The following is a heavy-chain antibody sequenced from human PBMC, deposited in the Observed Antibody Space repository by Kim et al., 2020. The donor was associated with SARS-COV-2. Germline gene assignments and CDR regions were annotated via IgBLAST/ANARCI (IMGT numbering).Heavy chain of an antibody. CDR3: ARDWARGSGSYYKGGWFDP. J-gene: IGHJ5*02. V-gene: IGHV4-59*01. D-gene: IGHD3-10*01. Sequence: SRVTISVATSKNQFSLKLSSVTAADTAVYYCARDWARGSGSYYKGGWFDPWGQGTLVTVSS.